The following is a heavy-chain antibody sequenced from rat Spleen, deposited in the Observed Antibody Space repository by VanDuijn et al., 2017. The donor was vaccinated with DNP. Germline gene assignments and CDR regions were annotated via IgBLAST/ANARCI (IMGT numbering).Heavy chain of an antibody. V-gene: IGHV5-20*01. Sequence: EVQLVESGGGLVQPGRSMKLSCAASGFTFSNYDMAWVRQAPTKGLEWVASISYDGSSTYYRDSVKGRFTISRDNAKSTLYLQMDSLRSEDTATYYCTTEDYSGDLGYVMDAWGQGASVTVSS. CDR2: ISYDGSST. CDR1: GFTFSNYD. CDR3: TTEDYSGDLGYVMDA. J-gene: IGHJ4*01. D-gene: IGHD1-1*01.